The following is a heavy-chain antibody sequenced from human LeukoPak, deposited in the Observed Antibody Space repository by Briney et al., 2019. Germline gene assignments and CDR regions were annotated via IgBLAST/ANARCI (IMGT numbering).Heavy chain of an antibody. V-gene: IGHV3-74*01. CDR1: GSTFSSYW. J-gene: IGHJ4*02. CDR2: INSDGSNT. D-gene: IGHD1-26*01. CDR3: AVLGGHYFDY. Sequence: PGGSLRLSCAASGSTFSSYWMHWFRQAPGKGLVWVSRINSDGSNTSYADSVKGRFTISRDNAKNTLYLQMNSLRAEDTAVYYCAVLGGHYFDYWGQGTLVTVSS.